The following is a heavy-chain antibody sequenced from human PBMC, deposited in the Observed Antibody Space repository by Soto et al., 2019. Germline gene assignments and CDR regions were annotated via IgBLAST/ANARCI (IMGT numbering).Heavy chain of an antibody. CDR1: GFTFSSYS. D-gene: IGHD3-16*01. CDR2: ISSSSSYI. CDR3: ARAIRSRGGYYFDY. V-gene: IGHV3-21*01. Sequence: ESGGGLVKPGGSLRLSCAASGFTFSSYSMNWVRQAPGKGLEWVSSISSSSSYIYYADSVKGRFTISRDNAKNSLYLQMNSLRAEDTAVYYCARAIRSRGGYYFDYWGQGTLVTVSS. J-gene: IGHJ4*02.